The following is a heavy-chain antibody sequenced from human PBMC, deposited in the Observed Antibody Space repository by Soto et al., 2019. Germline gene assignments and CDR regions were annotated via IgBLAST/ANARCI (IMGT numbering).Heavy chain of an antibody. D-gene: IGHD3-10*01. V-gene: IGHV3-21*02. Sequence: EVKLVESGGGLVKPGESLRLSCAASGFNFEVYSMNWVRQTPVKGLEWVSSLSSGSRFLHYADSIKGRFTISRDDAESSLHLQIDSLRAEDTAVYFCARDFFGSGPDYYLDVWGTGTTVTVS. J-gene: IGHJ6*03. CDR2: LSSGSRFL. CDR1: GFNFEVYS. CDR3: ARDFFGSGPDYYLDV.